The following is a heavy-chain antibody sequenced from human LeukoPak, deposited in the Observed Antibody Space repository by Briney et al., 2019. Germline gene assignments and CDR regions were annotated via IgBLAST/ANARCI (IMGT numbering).Heavy chain of an antibody. V-gene: IGHV1-69*04. D-gene: IGHD4-23*01. CDR2: IIPILGIV. J-gene: IGHJ4*02. CDR1: GGTFSTYA. Sequence: SVKVSCKASGGTFSTYAINWVRQAPGQGLEWMGRIIPILGIVNYAQKFQGRVTITADKSMSTAYMELSSLRSEDTAVHYCAIPLRWDFDYWGQGSLVTVSS. CDR3: AIPLRWDFDY.